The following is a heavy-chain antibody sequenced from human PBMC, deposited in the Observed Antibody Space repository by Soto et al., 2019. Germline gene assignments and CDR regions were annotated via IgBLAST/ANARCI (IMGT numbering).Heavy chain of an antibody. CDR3: ARVWTEYSSSWYRWFDP. Sequence: QVQLQESGPGLVKPSGTLSLTCAVSGGSISSSNWWSWVRQPPGKGLEWIGEIYHSGSTKYNPSLKNRVTISVDKSKNHFSLKLSSVTAADTAVYYCARVWTEYSSSWYRWFDPWGQGTLVTVSS. J-gene: IGHJ5*02. D-gene: IGHD6-13*01. CDR2: IYHSGST. CDR1: GGSISSSNW. V-gene: IGHV4-4*02.